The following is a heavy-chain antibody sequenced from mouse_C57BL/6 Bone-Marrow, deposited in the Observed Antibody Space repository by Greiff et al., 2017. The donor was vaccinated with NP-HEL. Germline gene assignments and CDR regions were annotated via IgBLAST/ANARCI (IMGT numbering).Heavy chain of an antibody. CDR2: IDPSDSST. Sequence: QVQLQQPGAELVKPGASVKLSCKASGYTFTSYWMQWVKQRPGQGLEWIGEIDPSDSSTNYTQKFKGKATLTVDTSSSTAYMQLSSLTSEDSAVYYCAKMDDWGQGTSVTVSS. J-gene: IGHJ4*01. V-gene: IGHV1-50*01. CDR3: AKMDD. CDR1: GYTFTSYW.